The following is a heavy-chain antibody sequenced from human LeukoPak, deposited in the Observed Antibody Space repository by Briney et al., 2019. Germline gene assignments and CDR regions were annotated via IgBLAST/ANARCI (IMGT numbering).Heavy chain of an antibody. D-gene: IGHD1-7*01. CDR3: ARDNYAGANWFDP. CDR2: IIPIFGTA. J-gene: IGHJ5*02. CDR1: GGTFSSYA. Sequence: ASVKVSCKATGGTFSSYAISWVRQAPGQGLEWMGGIIPIFGTANYAQKFQGRVTITTDESTSTAYMELSSLRSEDTAVYYCARDNYAGANWFDPWGQGTLVTVSS. V-gene: IGHV1-69*05.